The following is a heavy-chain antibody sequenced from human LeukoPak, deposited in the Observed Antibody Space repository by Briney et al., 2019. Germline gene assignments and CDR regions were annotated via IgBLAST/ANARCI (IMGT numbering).Heavy chain of an antibody. Sequence: PGGSLRLSCAASGFTFSSYAMSWVRQAPGKGLEWVSAISGSGGSTYYADSVKGRFTISRDNSKNTLYMQMNSLRAEDTAVYYCARVGDGYIYGYIDYWGQGTLVTVSS. V-gene: IGHV3-23*01. CDR2: ISGSGGST. D-gene: IGHD5-18*01. CDR1: GFTFSSYA. J-gene: IGHJ4*02. CDR3: ARVGDGYIYGYIDY.